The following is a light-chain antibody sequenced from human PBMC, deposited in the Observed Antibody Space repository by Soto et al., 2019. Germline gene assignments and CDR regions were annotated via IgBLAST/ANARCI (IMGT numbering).Light chain of an antibody. V-gene: IGLV1-47*01. Sequence: QAVVTQPPSASGTPGQRVTISCSGSSSNIGSEYVVWYQHLPGTAPKLLIYRNNQRPSGVPDRFAGSKSGTSASLAISGLRSEDEADYFCGSYAGTKNFVVFGGGTKLTVL. CDR1: SSNIGSEY. CDR2: RNN. J-gene: IGLJ2*01. CDR3: GSYAGTKNFVV.